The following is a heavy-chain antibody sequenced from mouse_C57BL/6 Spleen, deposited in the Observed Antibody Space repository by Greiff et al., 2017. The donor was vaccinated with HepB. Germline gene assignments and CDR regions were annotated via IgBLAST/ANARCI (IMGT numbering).Heavy chain of an antibody. D-gene: IGHD1-1*01. V-gene: IGHV1-53*01. Sequence: QVQLQQPGTELVKPGASVKLSCKASGYTFTSYWMHWVKQRPGQGLEWIGNINPSNGGTNHNEKFKSKATLTVDKSSSTAYMQLSSLTSEDSAVYYCAREGLTTVPEDFDVWGTGATVTVSS. CDR3: AREGLTTVPEDFDV. CDR2: INPSNGGT. J-gene: IGHJ1*03. CDR1: GYTFTSYW.